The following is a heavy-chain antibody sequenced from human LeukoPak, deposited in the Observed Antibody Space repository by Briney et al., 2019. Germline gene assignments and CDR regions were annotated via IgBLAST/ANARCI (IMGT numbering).Heavy chain of an antibody. J-gene: IGHJ5*02. CDR1: GGTFSSYA. CDR3: ARGSYYDSSGYLFDP. CDR2: IIPIFGTA. D-gene: IGHD3-22*01. Sequence: ASVKVSCKASGGTFSSYAISWARQAPGQGLEWMGGIIPIFGTANCAQKFQGRVTITTDESTSTAYMELSSLRSEDTAVYYCARGSYYDSSGYLFDPWGQGTLVTVSS. V-gene: IGHV1-69*05.